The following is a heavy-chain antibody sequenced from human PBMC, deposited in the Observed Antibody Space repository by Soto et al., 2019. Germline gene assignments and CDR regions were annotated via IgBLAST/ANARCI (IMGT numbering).Heavy chain of an antibody. CDR2: INHSGST. V-gene: IGHV4-34*01. CDR3: ARGSIAARVYYFDY. D-gene: IGHD6-6*01. Sequence: QVQLQQWGAGLLKPSETLSLTCAVYGGSFSGYYWSWIRQPPGKGLEWIGEINHSGSTNYNPSLKSRVTISVDTAKNQFSLKLSSVTAADTAVYYCARGSIAARVYYFDYWGQGTLVTVSS. CDR1: GGSFSGYY. J-gene: IGHJ4*02.